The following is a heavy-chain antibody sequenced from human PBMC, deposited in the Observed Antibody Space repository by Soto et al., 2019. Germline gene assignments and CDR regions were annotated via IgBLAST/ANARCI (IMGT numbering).Heavy chain of an antibody. CDR1: GFTFSSYA. CDR2: ISGSGGST. V-gene: IGHV3-23*01. J-gene: IGHJ3*02. CDR3: AKDPLLFPARLKDYVFWSGRGGAFDI. Sequence: PGGSLRLSCAASGFTFSSYAVSWVRQAPGKGLEWVSAISGSGGSTYYADSVKGRFTISRDNSKNTLYLQMNSLRAEDTAVYYSAKDPLLFPARLKDYVFWSGRGGAFDIGGKGKMVTVPS. D-gene: IGHD3-3*01.